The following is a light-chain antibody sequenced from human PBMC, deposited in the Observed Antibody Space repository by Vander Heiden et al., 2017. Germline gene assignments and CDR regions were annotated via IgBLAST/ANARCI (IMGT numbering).Light chain of an antibody. CDR2: LGS. J-gene: IGKJ1*01. CDR3: MQALQTLWT. CDR1: QSLLHSNGYNY. Sequence: DIVMTQSPLSLPVTPGETASISCRSSQSLLHSNGYNYLDWYLQKPGQSPQLLIYLGSNRASGVPDRFSVSGSGTDFTLKISRVEAEDVGVYYCMQALQTLWTFGQGTKVEIK. V-gene: IGKV2-28*01.